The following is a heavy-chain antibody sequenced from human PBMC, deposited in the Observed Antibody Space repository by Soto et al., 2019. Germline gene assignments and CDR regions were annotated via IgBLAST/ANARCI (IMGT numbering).Heavy chain of an antibody. D-gene: IGHD6-25*01. V-gene: IGHV3-30*18. CDR2: ISYDGSNK. Sequence: GGSLRLSCAASGFTFSSYGMHWVRQAPGKGLEWVAVISYDGSNKYYADSVKGRFTISRDNSKNTLYLQMNSLRAEDTAVYYFAKVKLGVGAGLYYYGTAVWGQGTKVPVYS. J-gene: IGHJ6*02. CDR3: AKVKLGVGAGLYYYGTAV. CDR1: GFTFSSYG.